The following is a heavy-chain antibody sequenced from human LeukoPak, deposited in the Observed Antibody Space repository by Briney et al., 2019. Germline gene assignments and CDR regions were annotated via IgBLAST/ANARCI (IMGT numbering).Heavy chain of an antibody. V-gene: IGHV4-59*08. CDR2: IYYSGSTNSNSGST. D-gene: IGHD3-22*01. Sequence: SETLSLTCTISSGFIRNYYWTWIRQPPGKGLEWIGDIYYSGSTNSNSGSTNYNPSLKSRVTISDDTSKNQFSLNLSSVTAADTAVYYCARSGYYDPFDYWGQGTLVTVSS. CDR3: ARSGYYDPFDY. CDR1: SGFIRNYY. J-gene: IGHJ4*02.